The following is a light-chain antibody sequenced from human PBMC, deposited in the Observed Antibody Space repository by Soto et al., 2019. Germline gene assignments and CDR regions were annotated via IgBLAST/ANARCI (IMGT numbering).Light chain of an antibody. Sequence: LKMPQSPSSLSASVGDRVTITCQASQSISSYLNWYQQKPGKAPKLLTYDASSLESGVPSRFSGSGSGTEFTLTISSLQPDDFATYYCQQYNSYSPITFGQGTRLEIK. CDR1: QSISSY. CDR3: QQYNSYSPIT. J-gene: IGKJ5*01. V-gene: IGKV1-5*01. CDR2: DAS.